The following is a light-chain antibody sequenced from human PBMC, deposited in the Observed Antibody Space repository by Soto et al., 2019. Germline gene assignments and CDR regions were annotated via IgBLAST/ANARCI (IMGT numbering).Light chain of an antibody. J-gene: IGKJ1*01. CDR1: HSVSSTY. Sequence: EIVLTQSPHPLSLSPGARATLSCRASHSVSSTYLAWYQQQPGQAPRLLIYGSSNRATGIPDRFSGSGSGTDFTLTISRLEPEDFAVYYCQQYGSSSWTFGQGTKVDI. CDR3: QQYGSSSWT. CDR2: GSS. V-gene: IGKV3-20*01.